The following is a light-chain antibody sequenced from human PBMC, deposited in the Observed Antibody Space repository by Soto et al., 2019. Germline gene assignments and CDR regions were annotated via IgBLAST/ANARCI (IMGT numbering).Light chain of an antibody. J-gene: IGLJ1*01. CDR3: SSYTTSNTRQIV. CDR1: SSDVGGYNY. CDR2: DVS. V-gene: IGLV2-14*03. Sequence: QSVLTQLASVSGSPGQSITISCTGTSSDVGGYNYVSWYQHHPGKAPKLMIYDVSNRPSGVSNRFSGSKSCNTASLTISGLQPEDEADYYCSSYTTSNTRQIVLGTGTKVTVL.